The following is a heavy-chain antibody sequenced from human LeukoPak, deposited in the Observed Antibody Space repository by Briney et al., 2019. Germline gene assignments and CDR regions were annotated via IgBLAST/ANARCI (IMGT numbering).Heavy chain of an antibody. CDR3: ARVNTLGGSGSYYSDY. CDR1: GFTFSSYI. J-gene: IGHJ4*02. D-gene: IGHD3-10*01. V-gene: IGHV3-21*01. CDR2: ISSSSSYI. Sequence: GGSLRLSCAASGFTFSSYIMNWVRQAPGKGLEWVSSISSSSSYIYYADSVKGRFTISRDNAKNSLYLQMNSLRAEDTAVYYCARVNTLGGSGSYYSDYWGQGTLVTVSS.